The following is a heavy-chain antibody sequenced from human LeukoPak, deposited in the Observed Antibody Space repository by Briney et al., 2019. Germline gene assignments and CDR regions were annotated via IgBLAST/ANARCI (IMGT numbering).Heavy chain of an antibody. CDR2: INPNSGGT. Sequence: ASVKDSCKASGYTFTGYYMHWVRQAPGQGLEWMGWINPNSGGTNYAQKFQGRVTMTRDTSISTAYMELSRLRSDDTAVYYCARGYSYGYRGFDYWGQGTLVTVSS. J-gene: IGHJ4*02. V-gene: IGHV1-2*02. CDR3: ARGYSYGYRGFDY. D-gene: IGHD5-18*01. CDR1: GYTFTGYY.